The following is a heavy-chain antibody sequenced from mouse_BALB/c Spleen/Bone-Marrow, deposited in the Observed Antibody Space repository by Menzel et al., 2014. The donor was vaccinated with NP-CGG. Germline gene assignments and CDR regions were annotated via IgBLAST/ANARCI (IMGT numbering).Heavy chain of an antibody. CDR2: INPDSSTI. CDR1: GFDFSRYW. J-gene: IGHJ4*01. V-gene: IGHV4-1*02. CDR3: ARNAYYAMDY. Sequence: EVMLVESGGGLVQPGGSLKLSCAASGFDFSRYWMSWVRQAPEKGLEWIGEINPDSSTINYTPSLKDKLIISRDNAKNTLYLQMSKVRSEDTALYYCARNAYYAMDYWGQGTSVTVSS.